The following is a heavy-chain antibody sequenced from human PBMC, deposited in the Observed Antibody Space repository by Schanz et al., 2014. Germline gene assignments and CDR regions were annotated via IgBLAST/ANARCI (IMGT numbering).Heavy chain of an antibody. D-gene: IGHD2-8*02. J-gene: IGHJ3*01. Sequence: QVQLVQSGAEVKKPGSSVKVSCTASGGTFSSYTISWVRQAPGQGLEWMGRIIPILGIANYAQNFQGRVTITADKSTSTAYMELTSLRSEDTAVYYCATMWGYCTATACQILEVLDVWGQGTMVTVSS. V-gene: IGHV1-69*02. CDR1: GGTFSSYT. CDR3: ATMWGYCTATACQILEVLDV. CDR2: IIPILGIA.